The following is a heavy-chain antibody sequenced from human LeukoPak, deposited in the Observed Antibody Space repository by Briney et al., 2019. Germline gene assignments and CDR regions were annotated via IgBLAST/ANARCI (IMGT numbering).Heavy chain of an antibody. V-gene: IGHV1-2*02. CDR2: INPNSGGT. Sequence: ASVKVSYKASGYSFTGYYIHWVRQAPGQGLEWMGWINPNSGGTKYAQMFQGRVTMTRDTSISTVYLELSRLKSDDTAVYFCARDYWNYGGYFDYWGQGTPVTVSS. J-gene: IGHJ4*02. D-gene: IGHD1-7*01. CDR1: GYSFTGYY. CDR3: ARDYWNYGGYFDY.